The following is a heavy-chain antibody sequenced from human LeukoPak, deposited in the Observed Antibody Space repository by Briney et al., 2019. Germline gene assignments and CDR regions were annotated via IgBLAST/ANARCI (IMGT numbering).Heavy chain of an antibody. CDR2: IKQDGSEK. J-gene: IGHJ4*02. CDR3: ATSRTLDH. Sequence: GGSLRLSCAAPGFTFSSYWMNWVRQAPGKRLEWVANIKQDGSEKYYVDSVKGRFTISRDNAKSSLYLQMNSLRVEDTAVYYCATSRTLDHWGQGTLVTVSS. CDR1: GFTFSSYW. V-gene: IGHV3-7*05.